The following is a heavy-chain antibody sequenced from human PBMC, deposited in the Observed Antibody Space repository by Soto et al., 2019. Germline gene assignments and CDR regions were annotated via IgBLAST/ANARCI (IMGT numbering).Heavy chain of an antibody. J-gene: IGHJ4*02. D-gene: IGHD3-3*01. CDR3: ASHYDMWSGYLSPVDY. CDR2: IDTSGTKI. CDR1: GYTFGDYY. V-gene: IGHV3-11*01. Sequence: GGSLRLSCAASGYTFGDYYVSWIRQAPGKGLEWISYIDTSGTKIYYADSVKGRFTITRDNAKNSLYLEMNSLRDEDTAVYYCASHYDMWSGYLSPVDYWGQGTLVTSPQ.